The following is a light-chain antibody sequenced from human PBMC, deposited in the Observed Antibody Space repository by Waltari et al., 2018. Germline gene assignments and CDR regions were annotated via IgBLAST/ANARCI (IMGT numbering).Light chain of an antibody. J-gene: IGKJ4*01. CDR1: QNLHKY. CDR3: QQRSNWPPLT. CDR2: EAS. V-gene: IGKV3-11*01. Sequence: EVVLTQSPASLSSSPGERVTLACRASQNLHKYLAWYQQKPGQAPRLLIYEASNRATGIPDRFSGSGSGTEFTLTIDSLEPEDFAVYFCQQRSNWPPLTFGGGTKVEIK.